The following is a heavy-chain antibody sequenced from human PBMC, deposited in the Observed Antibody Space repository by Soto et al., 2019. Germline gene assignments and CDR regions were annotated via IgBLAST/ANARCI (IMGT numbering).Heavy chain of an antibody. Sequence: EVQLVESGGGLIQPGGSLRLSCAASGFTVSSNYMSWVRQAPGKGLEWVSVIYSGGSTYYADSVKGRFTISRDNSKNTLYLQMNSLRAEDTAVYYCARDGRASTVTTDSYYYYYGMDVWGQGTTVTVSS. CDR2: IYSGGST. CDR1: GFTVSSNY. J-gene: IGHJ6*02. D-gene: IGHD4-17*01. CDR3: ARDGRASTVTTDSYYYYYGMDV. V-gene: IGHV3-53*01.